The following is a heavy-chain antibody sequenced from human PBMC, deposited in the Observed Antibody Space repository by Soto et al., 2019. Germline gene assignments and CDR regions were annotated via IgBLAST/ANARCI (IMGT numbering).Heavy chain of an antibody. CDR1: GFSFSSVW. J-gene: IGHJ4*02. V-gene: IGHV3-7*01. D-gene: IGHD1-1*01. Sequence: EVHLVESGGGWVQPGGSLRLSCAASGFSFSSVWMTCVRQIPGKGLECLACINPDGSEKYYLDSVKGRFTVSRDNARNSLYLQMSSLSADDTAVYYCTRGLNWEAHWGQGTLVTVSS. CDR3: TRGLNWEAH. CDR2: INPDGSEK.